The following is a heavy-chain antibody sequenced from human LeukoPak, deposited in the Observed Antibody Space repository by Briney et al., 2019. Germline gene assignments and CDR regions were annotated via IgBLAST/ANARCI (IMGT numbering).Heavy chain of an antibody. CDR2: ISSSSSTI. J-gene: IGHJ4*02. V-gene: IGHV3-11*01. CDR3: ARTVGEQLVSEKYYFDY. D-gene: IGHD6-13*01. CDR1: GFTFSDYY. Sequence: PGGSLRLSCAASGFTFSDYYMSWIRQAPGKGLEWVSYISSSSSTIYYADSVKGRFTISRDNAKNSLYLQMNSLRAEDTAVYYCARTVGEQLVSEKYYFDYWGQGTLVTVSS.